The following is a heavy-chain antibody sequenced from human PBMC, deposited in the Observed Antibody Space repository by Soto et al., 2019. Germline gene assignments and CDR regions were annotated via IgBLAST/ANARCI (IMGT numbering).Heavy chain of an antibody. CDR2: ISYDGSNK. D-gene: IGHD5-12*01. V-gene: IGHV3-30-3*01. CDR3: ARAYSGYDLRVYYYYYGMDV. CDR1: GFTFSSYA. Sequence: GGSLRLSCAASGFTFSSYAMHGVRQAPGKGLEWVAVISYDGSNKYYADSVKGRFTISRDNSKNTLYLQMNSLRAEDTAVYYCARAYSGYDLRVYYYYYGMDVWGQGTTVTVSS. J-gene: IGHJ6*02.